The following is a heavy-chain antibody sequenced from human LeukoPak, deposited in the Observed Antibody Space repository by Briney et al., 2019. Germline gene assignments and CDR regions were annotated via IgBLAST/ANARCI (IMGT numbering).Heavy chain of an antibody. J-gene: IGHJ4*02. CDR2: IRGSGGST. D-gene: IGHD3-22*01. V-gene: IGHV3-23*01. Sequence: GGSLRLSCAASGFTFSSYVMSWVRQAPGKGLEWVSAIRGSGGSTYYADSAKGRFTISRDNSKNTLYLQMNNLRAEDTAVYYCAKEPHYDSSGYLPPLFDYWGQGTLVTASS. CDR1: GFTFSSYV. CDR3: AKEPHYDSSGYLPPLFDY.